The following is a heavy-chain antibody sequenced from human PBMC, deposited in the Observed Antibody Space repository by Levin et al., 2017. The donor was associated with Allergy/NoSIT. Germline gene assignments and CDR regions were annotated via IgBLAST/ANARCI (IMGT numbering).Heavy chain of an antibody. J-gene: IGHJ4*02. D-gene: IGHD2-15*01. CDR3: ARGLYCSGGSCRDY. Sequence: GASVKVSCKASGYTFTGYYMHWVRQAPGQGLEWMGWINPNSGGTNYAQKFQGRVTMTRDTSISTAYMELSRLRSDDTAVYYCARGLYCSGGSCRDYWGQGTLVTVSS. CDR2: INPNSGGT. CDR1: GYTFTGYY. V-gene: IGHV1-2*02.